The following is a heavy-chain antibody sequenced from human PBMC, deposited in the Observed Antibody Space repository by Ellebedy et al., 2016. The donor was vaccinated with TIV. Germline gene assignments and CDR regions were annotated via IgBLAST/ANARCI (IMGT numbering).Heavy chain of an antibody. V-gene: IGHV3-33*01. CDR3: ARDDDDILTGRNAMDV. J-gene: IGHJ6*02. CDR1: GFTLSNYG. Sequence: GESLKISCVASGFTLSNYGMHWVRQAPGKGLEWVAVIWFDESNKYYTDSVKGRFTISRDTSKNTLFLQLNSLRAEDTAVYYCARDDDDILTGRNAMDVWGQGTTVTVSS. CDR2: IWFDESNK. D-gene: IGHD3-9*01.